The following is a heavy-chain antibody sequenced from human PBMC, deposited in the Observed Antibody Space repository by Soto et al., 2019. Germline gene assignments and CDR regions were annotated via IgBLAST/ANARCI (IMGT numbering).Heavy chain of an antibody. V-gene: IGHV3-11*06. CDR2: ISGSSDNI. CDR1: GFTFSDYF. J-gene: IGHJ5*02. CDR3: VRDSARIVVVPRVDGDNWLVP. Sequence: GGFLRLSCAASGFTFSDYFMSWIRQAPGKGLEWVSFISGSSDNIKYADSVKGRFTISRDNAKNSLYLQMNSLRAEDTAVYYCVRDSARIVVVPRVDGDNWLVPRGQGTLVTVSS. D-gene: IGHD2-2*01.